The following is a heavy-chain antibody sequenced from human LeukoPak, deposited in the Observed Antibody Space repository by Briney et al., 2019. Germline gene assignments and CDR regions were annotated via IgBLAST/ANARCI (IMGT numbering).Heavy chain of an antibody. J-gene: IGHJ4*02. V-gene: IGHV1-46*01. CDR2: INPSGGST. CDR3: AGNLRGWELLSDY. D-gene: IGHD1-26*01. Sequence: ASVKVSCKASGYTFTSYYMHWVRQAPGQGLEWMGIINPSGGSTSYAQKFQGRVTITADESTSKAYMELSSLRSEDTAVYYCAGNLRGWELLSDYWGQGTLVTVSS. CDR1: GYTFTSYY.